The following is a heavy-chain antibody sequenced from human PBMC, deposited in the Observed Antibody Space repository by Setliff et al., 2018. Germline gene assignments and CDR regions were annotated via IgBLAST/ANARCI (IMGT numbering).Heavy chain of an antibody. CDR1: GGSFNSYY. D-gene: IGHD2-15*01. J-gene: IGHJ6*03. CDR2: INQSGST. Sequence: KTSETLFLTCAAYGGSFNSYYWSWIRQPPGKGLEWIGEINQSGSTNYNPSLKSRVTMSVDTSKNQFSLKLSSVTAADTAVYYCARAPHGWSAYYYYYYMDVWGKGTTVTVSS. V-gene: IGHV4-34*01. CDR3: ARAPHGWSAYYYYYYMDV.